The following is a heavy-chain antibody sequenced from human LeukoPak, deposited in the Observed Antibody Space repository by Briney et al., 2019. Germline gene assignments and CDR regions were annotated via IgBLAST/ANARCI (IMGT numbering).Heavy chain of an antibody. Sequence: GGSLRLSCAASGFTFSSYAMHWVCQAPGKGLEWVAVISYDGSNKYYADSVKGRFTISRDNSKNTLYLQMNSLRAEDTAVYYCARDPIILRYFDWYEGSYGMDVWGQGTTVTVSS. D-gene: IGHD3-9*01. CDR3: ARDPIILRYFDWYEGSYGMDV. J-gene: IGHJ6*02. CDR1: GFTFSSYA. CDR2: ISYDGSNK. V-gene: IGHV3-30-3*01.